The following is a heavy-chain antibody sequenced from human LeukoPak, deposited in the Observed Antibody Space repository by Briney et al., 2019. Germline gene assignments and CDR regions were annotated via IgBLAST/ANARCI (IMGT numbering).Heavy chain of an antibody. CDR3: ARAQYGYTYGHRFDY. CDR2: IYYSGTT. Sequence: TSETLSLTCSVSGVSIINNDWSWIRQPPGKGLEWIGYIYYSGTTNYNPSLMSRVTVSVDTSKNQFSLKLTSVTAADTAAYYCARAQYGYTYGHRFDYWGQGILVTVSS. J-gene: IGHJ4*02. CDR1: GVSIINND. D-gene: IGHD5-18*01. V-gene: IGHV4-59*01.